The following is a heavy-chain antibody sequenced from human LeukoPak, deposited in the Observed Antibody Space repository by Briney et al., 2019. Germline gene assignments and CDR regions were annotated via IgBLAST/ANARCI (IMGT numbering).Heavy chain of an antibody. CDR2: TSWNRGSI. D-gene: IGHD3-22*01. CDR3: AKVVPYDSKGWFDS. V-gene: IGHV3-9*01. J-gene: IGHJ5*01. Sequence: PGGSLRLSFAASGLTFDDYAMHWVRQTPGKGLEWVSGTSWNRGSIGYADSLKGRFTISRDNAKNSLYLQMNSLRDEDRALYYCAKVVPYDSKGWFDSWGQGTLVTVSS. CDR1: GLTFDDYA.